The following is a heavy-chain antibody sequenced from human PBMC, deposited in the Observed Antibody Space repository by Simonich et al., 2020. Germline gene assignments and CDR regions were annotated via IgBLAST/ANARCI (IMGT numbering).Heavy chain of an antibody. CDR1: GFTFSSYW. CDR2: IKQDGSEK. D-gene: IGHD6-6*01. Sequence: GGGLVQPGGSLRLSCAASGFTFSSYWMSWVRQAPGKGLEWVANIKQDGSEKYYVDSVKGRFTISRDNAKNSLYLQMNSLRAEDTAVYYCAREYSSSSDPYWYFDLWGRGTLVTVSS. CDR3: AREYSSSSDPYWYFDL. J-gene: IGHJ2*01. V-gene: IGHV3-7*01.